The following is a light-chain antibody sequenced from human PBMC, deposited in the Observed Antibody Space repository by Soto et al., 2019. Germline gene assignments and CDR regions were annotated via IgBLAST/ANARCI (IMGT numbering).Light chain of an antibody. J-gene: IGKJ3*01. CDR3: QQYGTSLFT. V-gene: IGKV3-20*01. Sequence: EIVLTQSPGTLSLSPGERATLSCRASQSVSSSRLAWYQQTPGQAPRLLISGASNRAAGIPDRFSGSGSGTDFTLTISRLEPEDFEVYYCQQYGTSLFTFGPGTTVDIK. CDR1: QSVSSSR. CDR2: GAS.